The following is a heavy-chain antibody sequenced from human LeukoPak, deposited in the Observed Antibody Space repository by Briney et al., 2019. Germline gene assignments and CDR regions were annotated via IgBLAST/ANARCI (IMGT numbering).Heavy chain of an antibody. CDR1: GYTLTELS. V-gene: IGHV1-24*01. CDR3: ATCGRGSSGYYCLGDY. J-gene: IGHJ4*02. CDR2: FGPEDGET. D-gene: IGHD3-22*01. Sequence: ASVKVSCKVSGYTLTELSMHWVRQAPGKGLEWMGGFGPEDGETIYAQKFQGRVTMTEDTSTDTAYMELSSLRSEDTAVYYCATCGRGSSGYYCLGDYWGQGTLVTVSS.